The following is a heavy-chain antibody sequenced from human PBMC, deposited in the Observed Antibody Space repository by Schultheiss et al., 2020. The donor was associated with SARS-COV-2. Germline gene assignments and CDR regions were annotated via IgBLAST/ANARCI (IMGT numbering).Heavy chain of an antibody. J-gene: IGHJ5*02. V-gene: IGHV1-8*01. D-gene: IGHD2-15*01. CDR2: MNPNSGNT. Sequence: ASVKVSCKASGYTFTSYDINWVRQATGQGLEWMGWMNPNSGNTGYAQKFQGRVTMTRNTSISTAYMELSSLRSEDTAVYYCARGLGDIVTVDPWGQGTLVTVSS. CDR3: ARGLGDIVTVDP. CDR1: GYTFTSYD.